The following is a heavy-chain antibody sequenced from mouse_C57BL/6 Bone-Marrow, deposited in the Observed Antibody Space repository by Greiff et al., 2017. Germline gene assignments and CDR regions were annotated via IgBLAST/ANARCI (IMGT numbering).Heavy chain of an antibody. CDR3: ARGDYGPPRFAY. V-gene: IGHV1-18*01. J-gene: IGHJ3*01. CDR2: INPNNGGT. D-gene: IGHD1-1*01. CDR1: GYTFTDYN. Sequence: SGPELVKPGASVKIPCKASGYTFTDYNMDWVKKSHGQSLEWIGDINPNNGGTIYNQKFKGKATLTVDKSSSTAYMELRSLTSEDTAVYYCARGDYGPPRFAYWGQGTLVTVSA.